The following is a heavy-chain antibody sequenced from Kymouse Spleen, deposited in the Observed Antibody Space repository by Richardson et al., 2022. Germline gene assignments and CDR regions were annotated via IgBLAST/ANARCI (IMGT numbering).Heavy chain of an antibody. CDR3: ARSSYYYGSGSHWFDP. J-gene: IGHJ5*02. D-gene: IGHD3-10*01. Sequence: QVQLVQSGAEVKKPGASVKVSCKASGYTFTGYYMHWVRQAPGQGLEWMGWINPNSGGTNYAQKFQGWVTMTRDTSISTAYMELSRLRSDDTAVYYCARSSYYYGSGSHWFDPWGQGTLVTVSS. V-gene: IGHV1-2*04. CDR2: INPNSGGT. CDR1: GYTFTGYY.